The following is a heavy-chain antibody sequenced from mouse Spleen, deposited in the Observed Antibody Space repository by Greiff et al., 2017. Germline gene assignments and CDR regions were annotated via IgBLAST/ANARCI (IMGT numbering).Heavy chain of an antibody. D-gene: IGHD2-1*01. CDR2: ISSGGGNT. J-gene: IGHJ2*01. Sequence: EVKLVESGGGLVKLGGSLKLSCAASGFTFSSYAMSWVRQTPEKRLEWVATISSGGGNTYYPDSVKGRFTISRDNAKNTLYLQMSSLKSEDTAMYYCARHEEEGNYDYWGQGTTLTVSS. CDR3: ARHEEEGNYDY. CDR1: GFTFSSYA. V-gene: IGHV5-9*04.